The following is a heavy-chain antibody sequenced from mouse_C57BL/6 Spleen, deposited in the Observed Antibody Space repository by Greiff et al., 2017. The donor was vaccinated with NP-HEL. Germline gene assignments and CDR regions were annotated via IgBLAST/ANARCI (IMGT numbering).Heavy chain of an antibody. Sequence: EVQLQQSGPVLVKPGASVKMSCKASGYTFTDYYMNWVKQSHGKSLEWIGVINPYNGGTSYNQKFKGKATLTVDKSSSTAYMELNSLTSEDSAVYYCARGNTVVAYYFDYWGQGTTLTVSS. D-gene: IGHD1-1*01. J-gene: IGHJ2*01. V-gene: IGHV1-19*01. CDR1: GYTFTDYY. CDR2: INPYNGGT. CDR3: ARGNTVVAYYFDY.